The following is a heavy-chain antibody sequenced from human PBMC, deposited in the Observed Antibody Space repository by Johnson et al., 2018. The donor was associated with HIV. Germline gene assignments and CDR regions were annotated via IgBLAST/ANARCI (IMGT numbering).Heavy chain of an antibody. D-gene: IGHD3-16*01. J-gene: IGHJ3*02. V-gene: IGHV3-30*03. CDR1: GFTFSSYG. CDR2: ISYDGSNK. CDR3: ARGRGPRGAFDI. Sequence: QVQLMESGGGVVQPGRSLRLSCAASGFTFSSYGMHWVRQAPGKGLEWVAVISYDGSNKYYADSVKGRFTISRDNSKNTLYLQMNSLRAEDTAVYYCARGRGPRGAFDIWGQGTMVTVSS.